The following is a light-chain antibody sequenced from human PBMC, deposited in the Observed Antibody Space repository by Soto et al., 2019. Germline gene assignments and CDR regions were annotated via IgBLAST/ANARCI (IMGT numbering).Light chain of an antibody. V-gene: IGKV1-39*01. CDR3: QQTYSTPRA. J-gene: IGKJ3*01. CDR1: QSINNF. CDR2: AAS. Sequence: DIQMTQSPSSLSASVGVRVTISCRASQSINNFLNWYQQKPGKAPKVLIYAASSLQSGVPSRFSGSGSGTDFTLTISSLQPEDFATYYCQQTYSTPRAFGPGTKVDVK.